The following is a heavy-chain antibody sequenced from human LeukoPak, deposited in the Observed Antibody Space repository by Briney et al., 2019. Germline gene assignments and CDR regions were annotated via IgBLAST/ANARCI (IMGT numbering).Heavy chain of an antibody. Sequence: SVKVSCKASGGTFSSYAISWVRQAPGQGLEWMGRIIPILGIANYAQKFQGRVTITADKSTSTAYMELSSLRSEDTAVYYCARSPTYCSSTSCSDNFDYWGQGTLVTVSS. CDR3: ARSPTYCSSTSCSDNFDY. J-gene: IGHJ4*02. CDR1: GGTFSSYA. D-gene: IGHD2-2*01. V-gene: IGHV1-69*04. CDR2: IIPILGIA.